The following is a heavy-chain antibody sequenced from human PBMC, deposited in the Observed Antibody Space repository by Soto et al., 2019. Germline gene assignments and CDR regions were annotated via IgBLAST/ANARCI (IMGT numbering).Heavy chain of an antibody. CDR3: ARGGSSSDNGMDV. CDR1: GFSFSTYS. Sequence: ESGGGLVQPGGSLRLSCAASGFSFSTYSMNWVRQAPGKGLELVSYISSRSYTIYYVDSVKGRFTISRDNAKNSLYLQMNSLRDEDTAVYYCARGGSSSDNGMDVWGQGTTVTVAS. V-gene: IGHV3-48*02. J-gene: IGHJ6*02. CDR2: ISSRSYTI. D-gene: IGHD6-6*01.